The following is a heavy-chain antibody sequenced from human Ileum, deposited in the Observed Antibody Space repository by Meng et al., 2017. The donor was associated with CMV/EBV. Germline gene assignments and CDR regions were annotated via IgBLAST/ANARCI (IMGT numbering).Heavy chain of an antibody. CDR3: ARGSDSMIDWAHWFDP. Sequence: GSISSDGYYCSWIRQHPGKGLEWIEYIYYSGSTYYNPSLKSRVTISVDTSKNQFSLKLSSVTAADTAVYYCARGSDSMIDWAHWFDPWGQGTLVTVSS. J-gene: IGHJ5*02. CDR1: GSISSDGYY. V-gene: IGHV4-31*02. CDR2: IYYSGST. D-gene: IGHD3-22*01.